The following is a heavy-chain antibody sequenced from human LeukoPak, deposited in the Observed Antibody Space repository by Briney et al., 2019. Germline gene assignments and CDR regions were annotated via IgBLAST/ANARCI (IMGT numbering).Heavy chain of an antibody. CDR1: GVSIRSKY. CDR3: ARDLAGPNDAFDI. V-gene: IGHV4-59*01. CDR2: ISSSGTT. Sequence: SETLSLTCTVSGVSIRSKYWSWLRQPPGKRLEWLGYISSSGTTNYNPSLKSRVTIPVDTSKNQFSLHLRSVTAADTAVYYCARDLAGPNDAFDIWGRGTMVTVSS. D-gene: IGHD6-19*01. J-gene: IGHJ3*02.